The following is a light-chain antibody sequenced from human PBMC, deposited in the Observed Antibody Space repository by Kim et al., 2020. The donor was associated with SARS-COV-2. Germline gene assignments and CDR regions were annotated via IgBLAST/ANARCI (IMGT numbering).Light chain of an antibody. J-gene: IGLJ3*02. CDR1: SLRSYH. V-gene: IGLV3-19*01. CDR3: SSRDISGNHLV. Sequence: SSELTQDPAVSVALGQTVRITCQGDSLRSYHETWYQQKPGQAPLLVIYDKNKWPSGIPDRFSGSSLGTTASLTITGAQAEDEADYYCSSRDISGNHLVFGGGTKLTVL. CDR2: DKN.